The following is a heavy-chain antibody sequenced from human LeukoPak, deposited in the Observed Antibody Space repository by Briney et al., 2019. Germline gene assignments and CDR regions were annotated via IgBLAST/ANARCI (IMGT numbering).Heavy chain of an antibody. Sequence: GGSLRLSCAASGFTFSSYGMHWVRQAPGKGLEWVAVISYDGSNKYYADSVKGRFTISRDNSKNTPYLQMNSLRAEDTAVYYCAKDLRISLTYYFDYWGQGTLVTVSS. CDR3: AKDLRISLTYYFDY. CDR1: GFTFSSYG. V-gene: IGHV3-30*18. CDR2: ISYDGSNK. J-gene: IGHJ4*02.